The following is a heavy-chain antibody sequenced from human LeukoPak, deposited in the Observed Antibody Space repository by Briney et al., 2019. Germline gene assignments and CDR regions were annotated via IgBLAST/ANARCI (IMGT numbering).Heavy chain of an antibody. CDR3: AKVGYYYGSGSPKGSEFDY. Sequence: VGSLRLSCAASGFTFSSYAMSWVRQAPGKGLEWVSAISGSGGSTYYADSAKGRFTISRDNSKNTLYLQMNSLRAEDTAVYYCAKVGYYYGSGSPKGSEFDYWGQGTLVTVSS. D-gene: IGHD3-10*01. CDR2: ISGSGGST. V-gene: IGHV3-23*01. CDR1: GFTFSSYA. J-gene: IGHJ4*02.